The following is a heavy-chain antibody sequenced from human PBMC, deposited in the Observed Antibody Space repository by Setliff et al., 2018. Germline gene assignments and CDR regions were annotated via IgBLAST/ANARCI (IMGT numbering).Heavy chain of an antibody. CDR2: ISGSGGST. Sequence: RLSCAASGFTFRSYAMNWIRQAPGKGLEWVSAISGSGGSTYYADSVKGRFTISRDNSKNTLYLQMNSPRAEDTAVYYCAKARNAGYAGGWYLNYWGQGTLVTVSS. J-gene: IGHJ4*02. V-gene: IGHV3-23*01. CDR1: GFTFRSYA. CDR3: AKARNAGYAGGWYLNY. D-gene: IGHD2-15*01.